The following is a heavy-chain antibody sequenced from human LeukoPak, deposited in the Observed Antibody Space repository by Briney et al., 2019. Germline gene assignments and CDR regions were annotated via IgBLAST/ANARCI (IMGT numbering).Heavy chain of an antibody. V-gene: IGHV3-13*04. J-gene: IGHJ6*02. CDR2: IGTADDT. CDR3: ARSGYYHYYGLDV. Sequence: GGSLRLSCVASGFTFSSYDLHWVRQTTGKGLEWVSAIGTADDTFYPDSVKGRFTISRDDAKNSLYLQMRNLGVGDTAVYYCARSGYYHYYGLDVWGQGTTVTVSS. CDR1: GFTFSSYD. D-gene: IGHD6-13*01.